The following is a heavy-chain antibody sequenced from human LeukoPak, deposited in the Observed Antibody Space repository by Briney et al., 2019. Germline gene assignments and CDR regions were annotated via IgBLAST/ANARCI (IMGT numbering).Heavy chain of an antibody. D-gene: IGHD5-24*01. CDR1: GFTFTTYW. CDR3: TRVGYIDEGIDY. CDR2: INSDGSIT. J-gene: IGHJ4*02. Sequence: PGGSLRLSCAASGFTFTTYWMHWVRQAPGKGLVWVSHINSDGSITSYADSVKGRFTISRDNAKNSLYLQMNSLRAEDTAIYYCTRVGYIDEGIDYWGQGTLVTVSS. V-gene: IGHV3-74*01.